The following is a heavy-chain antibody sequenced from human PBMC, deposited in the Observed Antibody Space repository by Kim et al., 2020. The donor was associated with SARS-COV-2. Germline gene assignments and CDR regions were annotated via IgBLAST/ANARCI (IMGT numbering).Heavy chain of an antibody. J-gene: IGHJ4*01. CDR2: IRSEGNKQ. D-gene: IGHD1-26*01. Sequence: GGSLRLSCTGSGFNFKSYGFNWVRQAPGKGLEWLGVIRSEGNKQYYADSVKGRLTISRDNSKNTVYLQMSGLSADDTAVYYCARDGANWDVDYWGQGTLVTVFS. V-gene: IGHV3-33*01. CDR1: GFNFKSYG. CDR3: ARDGANWDVDY.